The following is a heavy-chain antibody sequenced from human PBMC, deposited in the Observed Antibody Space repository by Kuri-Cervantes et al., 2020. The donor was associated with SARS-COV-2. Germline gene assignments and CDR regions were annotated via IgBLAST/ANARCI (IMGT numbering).Heavy chain of an antibody. Sequence: GESLKISCKGSGYSFTSYWISWVRQMPGKGLEWMGRIDPSDSYTNYSPSFQGHVTISADKSISTAYLQWSSLKASDTAMYYCARSRYYYGSGSYGYYYYGMDVWGQGTTVTVSS. J-gene: IGHJ6*02. D-gene: IGHD3-10*01. CDR3: ARSRYYYGSGSYGYYYYGMDV. CDR2: IDPSDSYT. V-gene: IGHV5-10-1*01. CDR1: GYSFTSYW.